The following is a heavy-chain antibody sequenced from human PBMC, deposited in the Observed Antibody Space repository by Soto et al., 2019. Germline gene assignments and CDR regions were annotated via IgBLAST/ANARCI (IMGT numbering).Heavy chain of an antibody. J-gene: IGHJ5*02. CDR1: GGSISNGNW. V-gene: IGHV4-4*02. CDR2: IYHDGGT. D-gene: IGHD3-22*01. Sequence: PSETLSLTCAVSGGSISNGNWWSWVRQPPGKGLEWIGEIYHDGGTKYNPSLESRVTISIDKSKNQFSLKLNSVTAADTAVYYCAREDDTIGSGNSFDPWGQGTLVTVSS. CDR3: AREDDTIGSGNSFDP.